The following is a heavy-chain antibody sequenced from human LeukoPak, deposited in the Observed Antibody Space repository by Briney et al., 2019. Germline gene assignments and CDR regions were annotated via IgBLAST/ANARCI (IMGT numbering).Heavy chain of an antibody. CDR3: AREGGYSSSHFDY. V-gene: IGHV4-39*07. J-gene: IGHJ4*02. CDR1: GGSISSSSYY. D-gene: IGHD6-6*01. Sequence: SETLSLTCTVSGGSISSSSYYWGWIRQPPGKGLEWIGSIYYSGSTYYNPSLKSRVTISVDTSKNQFSLKLSSVTAADTAVYYCAREGGYSSSHFDYWGQGTLVTVSS. CDR2: IYYSGST.